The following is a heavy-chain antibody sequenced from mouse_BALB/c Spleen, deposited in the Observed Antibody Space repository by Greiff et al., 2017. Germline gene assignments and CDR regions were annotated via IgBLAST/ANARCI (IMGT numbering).Heavy chain of an antibody. CDR2: IDTSDSYT. J-gene: IGHJ3*01. CDR1: GYTFTDYW. D-gene: IGHD2-12*01. V-gene: IGHV1-69*01. Sequence: QVQLQQPGAELVMPGASVKMSCKASGYTFTDYWMHWVKQRPGQGLEWIGAIDTSDSYTSYNQKFKGKATLTVDESSSTAYMQLSSLTSEDSAVYYCARENDRTWFAYWGQGTLVTVSA. CDR3: ARENDRTWFAY.